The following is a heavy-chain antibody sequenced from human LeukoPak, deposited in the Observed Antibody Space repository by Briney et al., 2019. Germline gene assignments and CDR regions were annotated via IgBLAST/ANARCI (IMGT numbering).Heavy chain of an antibody. CDR1: GYTFTGYY. D-gene: IGHD2-21*02. CDR2: INPNSGGT. V-gene: IGHV1-2*02. J-gene: IGHJ4*02. Sequence: ASVKVSCKASGYTFTGYYLHWVRQAPGQGLECMGWINPNSGGTHYAQNFLGRVTMTRDTSISTAYMELTSLRSDDTAVYYCARASTCSSDCYYYFDSWGQGTLVTVSS. CDR3: ARASTCSSDCYYYFDS.